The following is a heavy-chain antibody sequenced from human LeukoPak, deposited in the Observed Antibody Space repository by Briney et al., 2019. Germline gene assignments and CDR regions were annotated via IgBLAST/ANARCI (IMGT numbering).Heavy chain of an antibody. V-gene: IGHV3-23*01. CDR3: ASLNEAGSPYYYYYYMDV. Sequence: GGSLRLSCAASGFTFSSYAMSWVRQAPGKGLEWVSAISGSGGSTYYADSVKGRFTISRDNAKNSLYLQMNSLRAEDTAVYYCASLNEAGSPYYYYYYMDVWGKGTTVTVSS. D-gene: IGHD1-1*01. CDR1: GFTFSSYA. CDR2: ISGSGGST. J-gene: IGHJ6*03.